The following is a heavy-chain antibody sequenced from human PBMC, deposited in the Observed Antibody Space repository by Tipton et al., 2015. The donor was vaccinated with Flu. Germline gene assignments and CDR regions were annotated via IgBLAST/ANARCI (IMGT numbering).Heavy chain of an antibody. D-gene: IGHD3-10*01. J-gene: IGHJ4*02. CDR1: GGSFSGYY. Sequence: LSLTCDVYGGSFSGYYWSWIRQTPGKGLEWVSVIYTAGRSKSADSVKGRFTISRDISKNMVYLQMNSLRIDDTAMYYCARDMGRGYGEWDSWGQGTLVTVSS. V-gene: IGHV3-53*01. CDR2: IYTAGRS. CDR3: ARDMGRGYGEWDS.